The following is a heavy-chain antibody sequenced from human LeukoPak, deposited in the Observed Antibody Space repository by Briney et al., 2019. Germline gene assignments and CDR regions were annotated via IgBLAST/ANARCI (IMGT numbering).Heavy chain of an antibody. J-gene: IGHJ4*02. V-gene: IGHV1-2*02. CDR1: GYTFTGYY. CDR3: ARDRSIAAPPFDY. Sequence: APVKVSCKASGYTFTGYYMHWVRQAPGQGLEWMGWINPNSGGTNYAQKFQGRVTMTRDTSISTAYMELSRLRSDDTAVYYCARDRSIAAPPFDYWGQGTLVTVSS. D-gene: IGHD6-6*01. CDR2: INPNSGGT.